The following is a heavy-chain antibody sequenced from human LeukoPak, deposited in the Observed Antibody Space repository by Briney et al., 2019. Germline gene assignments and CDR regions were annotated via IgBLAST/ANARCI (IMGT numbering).Heavy chain of an antibody. D-gene: IGHD1-26*01. CDR1: GYTFTSYD. CDR3: ARVRVVGATSPYYFDY. Sequence: ASVKVSCKASGYTFTSYDINWVRQATGQGLEWMGWMNPNSGNTGYAQKFQGRVTITADKSTSTAYMELSSLRSEDTAVYYCARVRVVGATSPYYFDYWGQGTLVTVS. V-gene: IGHV1-8*01. J-gene: IGHJ4*02. CDR2: MNPNSGNT.